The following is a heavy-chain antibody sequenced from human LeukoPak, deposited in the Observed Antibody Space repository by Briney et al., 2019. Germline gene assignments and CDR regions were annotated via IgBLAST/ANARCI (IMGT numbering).Heavy chain of an antibody. CDR1: GYTFTSYF. V-gene: IGHV1-46*01. J-gene: IGHJ4*02. D-gene: IGHD2-15*01. Sequence: GASVTVSCKASGYTFTSYFMHWVRQAPGQGLEYMGIINPSGGSTSYAQKFQGRVTMTRDMSTSTVYMELSSLRSDDTAVYYCARDYCSGGSCYSDYWGQGTLVTVSS. CDR2: INPSGGST. CDR3: ARDYCSGGSCYSDY.